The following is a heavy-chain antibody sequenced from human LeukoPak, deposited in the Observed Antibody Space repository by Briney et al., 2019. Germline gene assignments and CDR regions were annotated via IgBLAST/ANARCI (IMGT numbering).Heavy chain of an antibody. J-gene: IGHJ3*02. D-gene: IGHD1-26*01. CDR3: AFEIGRSQGAFDI. Sequence: PGRSLRLSCAASGFTFSKYAMHWVRQTPGKGLEWVAAIWNDGSDENYADSVKGRFTIPSDNSKNTLYLQMNSLRAEDTAVYYCAFEIGRSQGAFDIWGQGTMITVSS. V-gene: IGHV3-33*01. CDR1: GFTFSKYA. CDR2: IWNDGSDE.